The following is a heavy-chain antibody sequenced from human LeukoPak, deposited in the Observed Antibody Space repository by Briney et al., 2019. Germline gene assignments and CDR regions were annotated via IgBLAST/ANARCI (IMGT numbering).Heavy chain of an antibody. Sequence: ASVKVSCKASGYTFTSYGISWVRQAPGQGLEWMGWITTYNGDTDYAQKLQGRVTMTADTSTSTAYMELRSLRSDDTAVYYCAIVLPYFGYWGQGTMVTVSS. CDR2: ITTYNGDT. D-gene: IGHD3-10*01. CDR3: AIVLPYFGY. CDR1: GYTFTSYG. V-gene: IGHV1-18*01. J-gene: IGHJ4*03.